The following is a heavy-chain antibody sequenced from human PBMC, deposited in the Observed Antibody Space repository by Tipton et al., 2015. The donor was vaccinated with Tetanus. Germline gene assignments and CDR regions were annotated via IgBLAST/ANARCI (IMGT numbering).Heavy chain of an antibody. J-gene: IGHJ4*02. CDR1: GYSFTSYW. D-gene: IGHD4-23*01. Sequence: VQLVQSGAEVKKPGESLRISCKGSGYSFTSYWISWVRQMPGKGLEWMGRIDPSDSYTNYSPSFQGHVPISADKSISTVYLQWSSLKASDTAMYYCARQYSRGGNSGGRDYWGQGTLVTVSS. CDR2: IDPSDSYT. V-gene: IGHV5-10-1*01. CDR3: ARQYSRGGNSGGRDY.